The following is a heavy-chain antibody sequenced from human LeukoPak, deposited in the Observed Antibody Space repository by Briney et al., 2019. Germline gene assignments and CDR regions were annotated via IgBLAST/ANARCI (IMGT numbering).Heavy chain of an antibody. V-gene: IGHV4-4*07. CDR1: GGSISSYY. CDR2: IYTSGTT. CDR3: AREDYYDSSGFYYFDY. J-gene: IGHJ4*02. Sequence: PSETPSLTCTVSGGSISSYYWSWIRQPAGKGLEWIGRIYTSGTTNYNPSLKSRVTISVDKSKNQFSLKLSSVTAADTAVYYCAREDYYDSSGFYYFDYWGQGTLVTVSS. D-gene: IGHD3-22*01.